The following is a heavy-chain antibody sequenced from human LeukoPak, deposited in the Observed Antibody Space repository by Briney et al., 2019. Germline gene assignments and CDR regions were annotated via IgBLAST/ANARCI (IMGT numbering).Heavy chain of an antibody. CDR2: IYHSGST. Sequence: PSETLSLTCTVSGGSISSYYWSWIRQPPGKGLEWIGSIYHSGSTYYNPSLKSRVTISVDTSKNQFSLKLSSVTAADTAVYYCARDRYCSSTSCYTYFDYWGQGTLVTVSS. CDR1: GGSISSYY. V-gene: IGHV4-38-2*02. CDR3: ARDRYCSSTSCYTYFDY. J-gene: IGHJ4*02. D-gene: IGHD2-2*02.